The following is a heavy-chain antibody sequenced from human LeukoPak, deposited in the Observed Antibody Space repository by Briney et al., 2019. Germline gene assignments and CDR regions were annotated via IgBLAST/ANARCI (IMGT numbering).Heavy chain of an antibody. Sequence: ASVKVSCKASGYTFTSYYMHWVRQAPGQGLEGMGIINPSGGSTSYAQKFQGRVTMTRDTSTSTVYMELSSLRSEDTAVYYCARDGGISSSWYGWHYWGQGTLVTVSS. CDR3: ARDGGISSSWYGWHY. V-gene: IGHV1-46*01. J-gene: IGHJ4*02. CDR2: INPSGGST. CDR1: GYTFTSYY. D-gene: IGHD6-13*01.